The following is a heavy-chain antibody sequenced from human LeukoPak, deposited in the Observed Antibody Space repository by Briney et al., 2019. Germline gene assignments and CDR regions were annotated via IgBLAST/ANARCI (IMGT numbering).Heavy chain of an antibody. CDR2: ISSNGGTK. CDR3: ARLMDRARRDAFDI. V-gene: IGHV3-48*01. D-gene: IGHD2-2*03. J-gene: IGHJ3*02. Sequence: GSLRLSRAGSGFSFSNFNMNWGGQAPGEGLEWVSYISSNGGTKNYADSVKGRYTVSRDNAWNSLDLQMNNLRAEDTAVYYCARLMDRARRDAFDIWGQGTMVTVSS. CDR1: GFSFSNFN.